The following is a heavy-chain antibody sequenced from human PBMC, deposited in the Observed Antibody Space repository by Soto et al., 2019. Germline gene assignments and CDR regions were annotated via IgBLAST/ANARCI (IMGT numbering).Heavy chain of an antibody. CDR2: INQNGGQK. V-gene: IGHV3-7*01. CDR3: VTWADAADEDYFHH. CDR1: GFRFTSSW. J-gene: IGHJ1*01. Sequence: EVQLVESGGGLVQPGGSLRLSCAASGFRFTSSWMSWVRQAPGKGLEWVAHINQNGGQKYYVDSAKGRFTISRDNAKTSLYLQMSSRRAEDTAVFYCVTWADAADEDYFHHWGQGTLVTVSS. D-gene: IGHD3-16*01.